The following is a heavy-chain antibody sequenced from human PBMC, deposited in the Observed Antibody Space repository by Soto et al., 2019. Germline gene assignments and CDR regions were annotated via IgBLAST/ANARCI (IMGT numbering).Heavy chain of an antibody. CDR1: GFSLSTSGVG. J-gene: IGHJ3*02. Sequence: QGTLKESGPTLVKPTQTLTLTCSFSGFSLSTSGVGVGWIRQSPGKVLEWLALIYWSGDEHYRPSLKSRLSITKDTSKNHVVLIMTDMDPVDTATYYCARGIATLPVFAFDIWGQGTMVTVSS. V-gene: IGHV2-5*01. D-gene: IGHD6-6*01. CDR3: ARGIATLPVFAFDI. CDR2: IYWSGDE.